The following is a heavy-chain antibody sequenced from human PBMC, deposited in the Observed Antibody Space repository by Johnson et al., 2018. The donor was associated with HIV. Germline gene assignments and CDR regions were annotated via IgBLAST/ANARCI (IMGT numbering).Heavy chain of an antibody. CDR3: SVYFGTAFDF. D-gene: IGHD6-25*01. J-gene: IGHJ3*01. CDR2: IWYDGSNK. CDR1: GFTFSNYG. V-gene: IGHV3-33*01. Sequence: QVQLVESGGGLVQPGGSLRLSCVASGFTFSNYGMHWVRQAPGKGLEWVAVIWYDGSNKYYADSVKGRFTISRDNSKNTLYLQMNRLRAEDTAVYYCSVYFGTAFDFWGQGTMVTVSS.